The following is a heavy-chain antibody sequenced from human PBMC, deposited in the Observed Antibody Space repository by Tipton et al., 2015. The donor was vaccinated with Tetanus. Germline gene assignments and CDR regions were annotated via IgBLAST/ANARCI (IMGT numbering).Heavy chain of an antibody. Sequence: SLRLSCAASGFSVSRKYMTWVRQAPGKGLEWVSLTYGDGSTYYADSVKGRFTISRDNSKNTLYLQMSNLRAEDTAVYYCARDYPDFDYWGQGTQITASS. J-gene: IGHJ4*02. CDR1: GFSVSRKY. V-gene: IGHV3-53*01. CDR3: ARDYPDFDY. D-gene: IGHD3-16*02. CDR2: TYGDGST.